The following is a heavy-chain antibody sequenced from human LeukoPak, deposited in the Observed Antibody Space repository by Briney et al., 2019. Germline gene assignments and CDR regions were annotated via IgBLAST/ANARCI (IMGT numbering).Heavy chain of an antibody. D-gene: IGHD3-22*01. J-gene: IGHJ3*02. V-gene: IGHV4-4*07. CDR3: ARGFNPDYYDSSGYYLVAFDI. Sequence: PSETLSLTCTVSGGSISSYYWSWIRQPAGKGLEWIGRIYTSGSTNYNPSLKSRVTMSVDTSKSQFSLKLSSVTAADTAVYYCARGFNPDYYDSSGYYLVAFDIWGQGTMVTVSS. CDR1: GGSISSYY. CDR2: IYTSGST.